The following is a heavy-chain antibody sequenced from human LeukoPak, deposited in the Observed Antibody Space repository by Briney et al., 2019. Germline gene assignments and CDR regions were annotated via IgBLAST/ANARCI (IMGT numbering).Heavy chain of an antibody. CDR2: ISAYNGNT. J-gene: IGHJ4*02. D-gene: IGHD3-22*01. CDR1: GYTFTSYG. V-gene: IGHV1-18*01. CDR3: ARDQYYDSSGYYTN. Sequence: ASVKVSCKASGYTFTSYGISWVRQAPGQGLEWMGWISAYNGNTNYAQKFQGRVTITADKSTSTAYMELSSLRSEDTAVYYCARDQYYDSSGYYTNWGQGTLVTVSS.